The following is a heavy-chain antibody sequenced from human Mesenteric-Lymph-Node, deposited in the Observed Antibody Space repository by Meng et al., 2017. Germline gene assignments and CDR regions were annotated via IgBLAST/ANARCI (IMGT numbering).Heavy chain of an antibody. CDR1: GASIGSGNFY. CDR2: IYPSGST. Sequence: SETLSLTCTVSGASIGSGNFYWSWIRQPAGKGLEWIGRIYPSGSTTYNPSLESRVSMSVDTSKSQVSLKLSSVTAADTALYYCARLRDYHDSSGYIDSWGQGTLVTVSS. CDR3: ARLRDYHDSSGYIDS. V-gene: IGHV4-61*02. D-gene: IGHD3-22*01. J-gene: IGHJ4*02.